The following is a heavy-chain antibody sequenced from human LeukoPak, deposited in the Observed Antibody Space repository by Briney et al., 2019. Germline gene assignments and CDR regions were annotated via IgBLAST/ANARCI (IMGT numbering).Heavy chain of an antibody. Sequence: ASVKVSCKASGYTFTSYDINWVRQATGQGLEWMGWMNPNSGNTGYAQKLQGRVTMTRNTSISTAYMELSSLRSEDTAVYYCAREAGSQLVNWFDPWGQGTLVTVSS. CDR3: AREAGSQLVNWFDP. CDR2: MNPNSGNT. CDR1: GYTFTSYD. V-gene: IGHV1-8*01. D-gene: IGHD6-13*01. J-gene: IGHJ5*02.